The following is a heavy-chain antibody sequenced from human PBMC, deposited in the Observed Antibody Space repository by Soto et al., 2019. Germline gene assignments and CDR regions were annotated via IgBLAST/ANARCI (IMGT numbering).Heavy chain of an antibody. CDR1: GGSISSGGYY. D-gene: IGHD2-15*01. Sequence: QVQLQESGPGLVKHSQTLSLTCTVSGGSISSGGYYWSWIRQHPGKGLEWIGYIYYSRSTYYNPALKSRVTISVDTSKNQFSLKLSSVTAADTAVYYCARDNCSGGSCHQDDAFDIWGQGTMVTVSS. CDR3: ARDNCSGGSCHQDDAFDI. J-gene: IGHJ3*02. V-gene: IGHV4-31*03. CDR2: IYYSRST.